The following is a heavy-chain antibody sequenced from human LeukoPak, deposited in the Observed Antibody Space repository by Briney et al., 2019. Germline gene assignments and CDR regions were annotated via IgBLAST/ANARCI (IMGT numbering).Heavy chain of an antibody. J-gene: IGHJ4*02. CDR2: IHYSGST. D-gene: IGHD5-12*01. CDR3: ARAREWLRFFDY. V-gene: IGHV4-59*12. CDR1: GGSMSSYY. Sequence: SETLSLTCTVSGGSMSSYYWSWIRQPPGKGLEWIGYIHYSGSTYYNPSLKSRVTISVDTSKNQFSLKLSSVTAADTAVYYCARAREWLRFFDYWGQGTLVTVSS.